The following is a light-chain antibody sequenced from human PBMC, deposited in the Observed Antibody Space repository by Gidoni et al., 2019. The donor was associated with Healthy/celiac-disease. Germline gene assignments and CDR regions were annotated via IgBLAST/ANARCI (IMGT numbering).Light chain of an antibody. CDR1: SSDVGGYND. CDR2: DVS. V-gene: IGLV2-14*03. J-gene: IGLJ2*01. Sequence: QSALTHPAPVSGPPGQSTTISCTGTSSDVGGYNDVSWYQQPPGKAPKLMIYDVSNRPSGVSNRFSGSKSGNTASLTISGLQAEDEADYYCSSYTSSSTLVFGGGTKLTVL. CDR3: SSYTSSSTLV.